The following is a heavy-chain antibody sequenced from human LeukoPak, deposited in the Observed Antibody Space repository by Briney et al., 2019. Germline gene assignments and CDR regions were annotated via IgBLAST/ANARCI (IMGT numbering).Heavy chain of an antibody. V-gene: IGHV3-23*01. CDR2: ISGSGGST. D-gene: IGHD2-15*01. J-gene: IGHJ4*02. Sequence: GGSLRLSCAASGFTFSSYAMSWVRQAPGKGLEWVSAISGSGGSTYYADSVKGRFTIPRDNSKNTLYLQMNSLRAEDTAVYYCATNIVVVVAATGEFDYWGQGTLVTVSS. CDR3: ATNIVVVVAATGEFDY. CDR1: GFTFSSYA.